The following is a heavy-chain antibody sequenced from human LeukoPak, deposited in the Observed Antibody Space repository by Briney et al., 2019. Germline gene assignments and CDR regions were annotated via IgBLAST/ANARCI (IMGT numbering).Heavy chain of an antibody. J-gene: IGHJ3*02. CDR1: GFTFSSYW. CDR3: ASPGPLGGSGSHDDALDI. CDR2: IKQDGSEK. V-gene: IGHV3-7*01. Sequence: SGGSLRLSCAASGFTFSSYWMSWVRQAPGKGLEWVANIKQDGSEKYYVDSVKGRFTISRDNAKNSLYLQMNSLRAEDTAVYYCASPGPLGGSGSHDDALDIWGQGTMVTVSS. D-gene: IGHD3-10*01.